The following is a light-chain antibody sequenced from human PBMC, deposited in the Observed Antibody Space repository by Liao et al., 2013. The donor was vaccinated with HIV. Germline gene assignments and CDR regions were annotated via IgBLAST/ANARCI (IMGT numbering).Light chain of an antibody. CDR3: QVWDSTSDHYV. CDR1: KLGEKY. Sequence: SYVVTQPPSVSVSPGQTATITCSGDKLGEKYASWYQQKPGQAPVLVIYYDSDRPSGIPERFSGSNSGSTATLTISRVEAGDEADYYCQVWDSTSDHYVFGTGTKVTVL. V-gene: IGLV3-21*01. CDR2: YDS. J-gene: IGLJ1*01.